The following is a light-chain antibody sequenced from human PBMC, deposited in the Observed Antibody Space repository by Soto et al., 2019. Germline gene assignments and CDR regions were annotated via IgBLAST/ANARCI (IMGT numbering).Light chain of an antibody. CDR2: GDT. J-gene: IGLJ2*01. CDR1: SSNIGAGYD. V-gene: IGLV1-40*01. CDR3: QSYDTALNVYVV. Sequence: QPVLTQPPSVSGAPGQRVTISCIGSSSNIGAGYDVHWYQQLPGTAPKLLIYGDTNRPSGVPDRFSGSKSATSASLVITGLQAEDEADYYCQSYDTALNVYVVFGGGTKVTVL.